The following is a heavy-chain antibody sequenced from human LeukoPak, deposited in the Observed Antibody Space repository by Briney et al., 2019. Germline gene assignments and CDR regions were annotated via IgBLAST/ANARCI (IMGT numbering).Heavy chain of an antibody. CDR1: GGSISSYY. D-gene: IGHD3-10*01. J-gene: IGHJ4*02. V-gene: IGHV4-59*08. Sequence: KPSETLSLTCTVSGGSISSYYWSWIRQPPGKGLEWIGYIYYSGSTNYNPSLKSRVTTSVDTSKNQFSLKLSSVTAADTAVYYCASSSLWGPMTDWGQGTLVTVSS. CDR3: ASSSLWGPMTD. CDR2: IYYSGST.